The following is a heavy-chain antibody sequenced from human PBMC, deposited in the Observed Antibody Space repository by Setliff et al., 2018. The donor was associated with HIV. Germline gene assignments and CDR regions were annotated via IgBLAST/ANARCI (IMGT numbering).Heavy chain of an antibody. Sequence: GGSLRLSCGASGFNFNNYAMHWVRQAPGKGLEWVAVIWSDASRINYADSVKGRFTISRDNAKNSLYLQMNSLRAEDTAVYYCARDTIVGAIPLLDYWGQGTLVTVSS. CDR1: GFNFNNYA. J-gene: IGHJ4*02. D-gene: IGHD1-26*01. V-gene: IGHV3-33*01. CDR3: ARDTIVGAIPLLDY. CDR2: IWSDASRI.